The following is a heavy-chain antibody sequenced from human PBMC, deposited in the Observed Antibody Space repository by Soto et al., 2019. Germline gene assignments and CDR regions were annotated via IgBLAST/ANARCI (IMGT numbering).Heavy chain of an antibody. CDR3: AKGSTAMTYFDY. Sequence: QVQLVESGGGVVQPGRSLRLSCAASGFTFSSYGMHWVRQAPGKGLEWVAVISYDGSNKYYADSVKGRFTISRDNSKNTLYLQMNSLRAEDPTVYYCAKGSTAMTYFDYWGKGTLVTVSS. V-gene: IGHV3-30*18. D-gene: IGHD5-18*01. CDR1: GFTFSSYG. J-gene: IGHJ4*02. CDR2: ISYDGSNK.